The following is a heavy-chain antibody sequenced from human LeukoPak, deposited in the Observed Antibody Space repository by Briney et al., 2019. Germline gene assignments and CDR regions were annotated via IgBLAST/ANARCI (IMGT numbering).Heavy chain of an antibody. CDR1: GFTFSSYG. D-gene: IGHD6-19*01. CDR3: AKDRVAVAVAEYFQH. J-gene: IGHJ1*01. Sequence: GGSLRLSCAASGFTFSSYGMSWVRQAPGKGLEWVSAISGSGGSTYYADSVKGRFTISRDNSKNTLYLQMNSLRAEDTAVYYCAKDRVAVAVAEYFQHWGQGTLVTVSS. CDR2: ISGSGGST. V-gene: IGHV3-23*01.